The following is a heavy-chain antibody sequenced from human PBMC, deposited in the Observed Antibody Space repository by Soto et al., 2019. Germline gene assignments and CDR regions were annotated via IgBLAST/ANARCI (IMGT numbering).Heavy chain of an antibody. Sequence: GGSLRLSCAASGFTFSSYSMNWVRQAPGKGLEWVSSISSSSSYIYYADSVKGRFTISRDNAKNSLYLQMNSLRAEDTAVYYCAREHNWNVTPSTHPTDYWGQGTLVTVSS. CDR2: ISSSSSYI. V-gene: IGHV3-21*01. CDR1: GFTFSSYS. J-gene: IGHJ4*02. D-gene: IGHD1-20*01. CDR3: AREHNWNVTPSTHPTDY.